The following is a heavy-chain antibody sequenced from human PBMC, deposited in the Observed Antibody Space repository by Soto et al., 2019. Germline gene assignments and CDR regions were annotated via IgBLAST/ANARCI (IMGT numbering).Heavy chain of an antibody. D-gene: IGHD5-12*01. V-gene: IGHV4-39*01. CDR3: ARVLRSQSLRPGIFDY. Sequence: QLQLQESGPRLVKPSDTLSLTCTVSGGSVTSGSYYWGWIRQPPGKGLEWIATIYYSGSSYYNPSLKSRVTISIDTTKNQFSLKLSSVTAADTAVYYCARVLRSQSLRPGIFDYWGQGILVTVSS. CDR2: IYYSGSS. J-gene: IGHJ4*02. CDR1: GGSVTSGSYY.